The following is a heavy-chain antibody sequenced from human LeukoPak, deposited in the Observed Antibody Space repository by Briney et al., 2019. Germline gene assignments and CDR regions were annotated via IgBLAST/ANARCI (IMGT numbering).Heavy chain of an antibody. CDR3: ARGQGTVTTH. CDR2: INHSGST. Sequence: PSETLSLTCTVSGGSISSSSYYWGWIRQPPGKGLEWIGEINHSGSTNYNPSLKSRVTISVDTSKNQFSLKLSSVTAADTAVYYCARGQGTVTTHWGQGTLVTVSP. CDR1: GGSISSSSYY. D-gene: IGHD4-11*01. V-gene: IGHV4-39*07. J-gene: IGHJ4*02.